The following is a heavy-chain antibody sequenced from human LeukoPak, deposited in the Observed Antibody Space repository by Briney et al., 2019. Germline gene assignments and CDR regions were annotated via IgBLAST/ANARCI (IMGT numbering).Heavy chain of an antibody. CDR1: GGTFSSYA. CDR3: ASGHGSGWYLGYYFDY. CDR2: IIPILGIA. V-gene: IGHV1-69*04. Sequence: ASVEVSCKASGGTFSSYAISWVRQAPGQGLEWMGRIIPILGIANYAQKFQGRVTITADKSTSTAYMELSSLRSEDTAVYYCASGHGSGWYLGYYFDYWGQGTLVTVSS. J-gene: IGHJ4*02. D-gene: IGHD6-19*01.